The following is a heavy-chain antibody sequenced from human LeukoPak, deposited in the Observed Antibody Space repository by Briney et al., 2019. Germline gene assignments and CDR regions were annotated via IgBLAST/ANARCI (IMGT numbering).Heavy chain of an antibody. J-gene: IGHJ4*02. V-gene: IGHV1-2*02. D-gene: IGHD3-22*01. Sequence: ASVKVSCKASGYTFSGYYMHWLRQAPGQGLEWMGWINPNSGGTSYAQKFQGRVTMTRDTSISTAYMELSRLRSDDTAVYYCASFAYYYDSSGYYYNYWGQGTLVTVSS. CDR2: INPNSGGT. CDR1: GYTFSGYY. CDR3: ASFAYYYDSSGYYYNY.